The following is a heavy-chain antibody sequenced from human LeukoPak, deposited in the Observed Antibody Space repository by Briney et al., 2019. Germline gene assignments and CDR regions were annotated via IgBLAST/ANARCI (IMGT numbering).Heavy chain of an antibody. CDR2: ISSNGGSI. V-gene: IGHV3-64D*06. Sequence: GGSLRLSCSASGFTFSSYAMHWVRQAPGKGLEYVSAISSNGGSIYYADSVKGRFTISRDNSKNTLYLQMSSLRAEDTAVYYCVKDRVSISSSGYFDYWGQGTLVTVSS. J-gene: IGHJ4*02. CDR3: VKDRVSISSSGYFDY. CDR1: GFTFSSYA. D-gene: IGHD6-13*01.